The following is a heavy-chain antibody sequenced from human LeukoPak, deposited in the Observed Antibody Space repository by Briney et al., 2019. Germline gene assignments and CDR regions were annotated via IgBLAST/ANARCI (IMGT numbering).Heavy chain of an antibody. J-gene: IGHJ4*02. V-gene: IGHV4-34*01. CDR2: IYHSGST. CDR3: ASDSSGTAFDY. D-gene: IGHD3-22*01. Sequence: SETLSLTCAVYGGSFSGYYWSWVRQPPGKGLEWIGEIYHSGSTNYNPSLKSRVTISVDKSKNQFSLKLSSVTAADTAVYYCASDSSGTAFDYWGQGTLVTVSS. CDR1: GGSFSGYY.